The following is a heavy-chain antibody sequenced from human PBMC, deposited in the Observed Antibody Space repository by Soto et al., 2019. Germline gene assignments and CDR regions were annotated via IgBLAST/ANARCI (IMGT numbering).Heavy chain of an antibody. D-gene: IGHD2-15*01. CDR3: GSDSLFDCSGGSCYSRHVRYYYYYGMDV. Sequence: QVQLVQSGAEVKKPGSSVKVSCKASGGTFSSYAISWVRQAPGQGLEWMGGIIPIFGTANYAQKFQGRVKITADKSTSTAYMELSSLRSEDTAVYYCGSDSLFDCSGGSCYSRHVRYYYYYGMDVWGQGTTVTVSS. J-gene: IGHJ6*02. CDR1: GGTFSSYA. CDR2: IIPIFGTA. V-gene: IGHV1-69*06.